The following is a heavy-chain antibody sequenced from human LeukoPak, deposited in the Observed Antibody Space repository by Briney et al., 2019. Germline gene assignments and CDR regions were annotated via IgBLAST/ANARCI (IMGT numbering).Heavy chain of an antibody. V-gene: IGHV3-11*01. J-gene: IGHJ4*02. D-gene: IGHD6-19*01. CDR2: ISSSGSTI. CDR1: GFTFSDYY. Sequence: GGSLRLSCAASGFTFSDYYMSLIRQAPGKGLEWVSYISSSGSTIYYADSVKGRFTISRDNAKNSLYLQMNSLRAEDTAVYYCARGGSSGWFSARQFDYWGQGTLVTVSS. CDR3: ARGGSSGWFSARQFDY.